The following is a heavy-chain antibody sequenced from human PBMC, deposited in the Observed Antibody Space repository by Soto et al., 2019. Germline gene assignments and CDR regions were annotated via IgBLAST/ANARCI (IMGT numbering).Heavy chain of an antibody. CDR2: IYYRGST. Sequence: QVQLQESGPGLVKPSQTLSLTCTVSGGSISSGGYYWSWIRQHPGKGLEWIGYIYYRGSTYYNPSIKSRVTISVDTSKNQFFLKLSSVTAADTAVYYCAREVVEFHTASWLLKDWYFDLWGPGTLVTVSS. V-gene: IGHV4-31*03. CDR3: AREVVEFHTASWLLKDWYFDL. J-gene: IGHJ2*01. D-gene: IGHD2-15*01. CDR1: GGSISSGGYY.